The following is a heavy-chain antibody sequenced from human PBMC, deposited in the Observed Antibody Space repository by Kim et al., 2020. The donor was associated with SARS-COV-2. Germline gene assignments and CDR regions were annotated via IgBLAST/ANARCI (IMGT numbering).Heavy chain of an antibody. D-gene: IGHD3-10*01. CDR3: AKAPYYYGPAMYY. CDR2: ISYDGSNK. Sequence: GGSLRLSCAASGFTFRSYDMHWVRQAPGKGLEWVAVISYDGSNKYYADSVKGRFTISRDNSKNTLYLQMNSLRAEDTAVYYCAKAPYYYGPAMYYWGQGTLVSVSS. V-gene: IGHV3-30*18. CDR1: GFTFRSYD. J-gene: IGHJ4*02.